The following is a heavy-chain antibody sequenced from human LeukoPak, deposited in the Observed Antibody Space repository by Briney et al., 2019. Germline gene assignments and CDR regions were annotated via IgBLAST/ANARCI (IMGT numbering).Heavy chain of an antibody. D-gene: IGHD6-13*01. CDR1: GFTFSSYG. V-gene: IGHV3-73*01. CDR2: IRSEPNSYAT. CDR3: TSATSNYSISWYYYHGMDV. J-gene: IGHJ6*02. Sequence: GGSLRLSCAASGFTFSSYGMHWVRQAPGKGLEWVGRIRSEPNSYATAYAASVNGRVTISRDDSKNTAYLQMNSLKTEDTAVYYCTSATSNYSISWYYYHGMDVWGQGTTVTISS.